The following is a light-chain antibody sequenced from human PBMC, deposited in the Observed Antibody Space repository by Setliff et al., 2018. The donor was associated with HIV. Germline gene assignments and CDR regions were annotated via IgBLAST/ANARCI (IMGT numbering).Light chain of an antibody. CDR1: SSDVGAFDY. Sequence: QSALTQPASISGSPGQSITISCTGTSSDVGAFDYVSWYQQHPGKAPKLMIFEVNYRPSGISNRFSGSKSGNTASLTISGLQAEDEADYYCSSFTTTSTVVFGGGTK. CDR2: EVN. CDR3: SSFTTTSTVV. J-gene: IGLJ2*01. V-gene: IGLV2-14*01.